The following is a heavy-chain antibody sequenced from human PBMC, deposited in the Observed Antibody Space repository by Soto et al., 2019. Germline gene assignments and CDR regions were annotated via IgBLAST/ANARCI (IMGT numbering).Heavy chain of an antibody. V-gene: IGHV1-18*01. Sequence: QVQLVQSGAVVKKPGASVKVSCKASGYTFTSYGISWVRQAPGLGLEWMGWISAYNANTDYAQNLQGRVTMTTDTSTSTAYMELRSLRSDDTAVYYCARALRGYCISSSCFSDNWFDPWGQGTLVTVSS. CDR2: ISAYNANT. CDR1: GYTFTSYG. D-gene: IGHD2-2*01. J-gene: IGHJ5*02. CDR3: ARALRGYCISSSCFSDNWFDP.